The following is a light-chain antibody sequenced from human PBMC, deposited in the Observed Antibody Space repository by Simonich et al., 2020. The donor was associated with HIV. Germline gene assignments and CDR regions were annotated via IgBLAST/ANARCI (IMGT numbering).Light chain of an antibody. CDR2: WAS. CDR3: QQYYSTPPLYT. Sequence: DIVMTQSPDSLAVALGERATINCKSSQSVLYSSNNKNKLAWYQQKPGQPPKLLIYWASTRESGVPDRFSGSGSXTDFTLTIXSLQAEDVAVYYCQQYYSTPPLYTFGQGTKLEIK. J-gene: IGKJ2*01. CDR1: QSVLYSSNNKNK. V-gene: IGKV4-1*01.